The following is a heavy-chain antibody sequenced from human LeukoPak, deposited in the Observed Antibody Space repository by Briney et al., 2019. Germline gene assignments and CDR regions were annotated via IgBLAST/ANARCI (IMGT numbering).Heavy chain of an antibody. J-gene: IGHJ6*03. CDR2: IYFSGST. V-gene: IGHV4-39*06. D-gene: IGHD1-26*01. Sequence: SETLSLTCTVSGGSISSSSYYWGWIRQPPGKGLDWIGIIYFSGSTLYNPSLTGRVTLSLDRSKNQVPLTLNSVTAADTAIYYCATGKERDYFYMDVWGTGSAVTVSS. CDR1: GGSISSSSYY. CDR3: ATGKERDYFYMDV.